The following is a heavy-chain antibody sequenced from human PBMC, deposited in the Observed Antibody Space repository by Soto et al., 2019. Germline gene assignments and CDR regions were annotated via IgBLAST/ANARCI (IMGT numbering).Heavy chain of an antibody. D-gene: IGHD2-15*01. CDR3: AREIIVVVVAATFNYMDV. J-gene: IGHJ6*03. CDR2: INHSGST. V-gene: IGHV4-34*01. Sequence: SETLSLTCAVYGGSFSGYYWSWIRQPPGKGLEWIGEINHSGSTNYNPSLKSRVTISVDTSKNQFSLKLSSVTAADTAVYYCAREIIVVVVAATFNYMDVWGKGTTVTVSS. CDR1: GGSFSGYY.